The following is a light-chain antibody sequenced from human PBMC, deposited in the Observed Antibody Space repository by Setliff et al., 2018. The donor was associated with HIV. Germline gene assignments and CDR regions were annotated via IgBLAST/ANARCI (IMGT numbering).Light chain of an antibody. CDR3: QQYDDWPPYT. CDR1: QSVSSN. CDR2: GAS. Sequence: EVVMTQSPAILSLSPGERATLSCRASQSVSSNLAWYQQKPGQGPRLLIHGASTRATGVPARFSGSGSGTEFTLTITSLQSEDFAFYYCQQYDDWPPYTFGQGTKVDIK. V-gene: IGKV3-15*01. J-gene: IGKJ2*01.